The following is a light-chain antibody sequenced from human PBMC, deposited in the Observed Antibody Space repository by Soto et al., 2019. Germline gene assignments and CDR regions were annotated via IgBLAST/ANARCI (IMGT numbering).Light chain of an antibody. J-gene: IGKJ2*01. V-gene: IGKV1-5*03. CDR2: KAS. Sequence: DIPMTQSPSTLSASVGDRVTITCRASQSISSWLAWYQQKPGKAPNLLIYKASTLESGVPSRFSGSGSGTEFSLTISSLQPDDFATYYCQQYDSYSYTFGQGIKLEIK. CDR3: QQYDSYSYT. CDR1: QSISSW.